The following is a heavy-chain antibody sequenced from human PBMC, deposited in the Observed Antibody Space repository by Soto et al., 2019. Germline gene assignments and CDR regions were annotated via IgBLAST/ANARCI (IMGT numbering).Heavy chain of an antibody. CDR3: ARDLSSSPDYYYYGMDV. CDR2: INPNGGGT. J-gene: IGHJ6*02. V-gene: IGHV1-2*04. Sequence: GASVKVSCKVSGYSLTELSMHWVRQAPGKGLEWMGWINPNGGGTNYAQKFQGWVTMTRDTSISTAYMELSRLRSDDTAVYYCARDLSSSPDYYYYGMDVWGQGTTVTVSS. D-gene: IGHD6-13*01. CDR1: GYSLTELS.